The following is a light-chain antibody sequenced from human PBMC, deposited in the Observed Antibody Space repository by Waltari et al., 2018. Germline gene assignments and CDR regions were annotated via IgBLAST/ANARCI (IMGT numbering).Light chain of an antibody. J-gene: IGLJ2*01. CDR3: QSYDSSLSGKV. CDR1: TSNIGAGYA. Sequence: QSVLTQPPSVSGAPGQRVTISCTGTTSNIGAGYAVYWYQQLPGTVPKLLIFVNSNRPSGGPERFAGSKSGTSASLVITGLQAEDEADYYCQSYDSSLSGKVFGGGTKLTVL. CDR2: VNS. V-gene: IGLV1-40*01.